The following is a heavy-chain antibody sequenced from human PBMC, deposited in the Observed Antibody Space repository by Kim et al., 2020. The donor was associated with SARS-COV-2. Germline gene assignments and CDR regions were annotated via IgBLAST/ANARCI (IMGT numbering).Heavy chain of an antibody. V-gene: IGHV4-59*08. CDR3: ARWYSSSWGYGDY. D-gene: IGHD6-13*01. J-gene: IGHJ4*02. CDR1: GGSISSYY. CDR2: IYYSGST. Sequence: SETLSLTCTVSGGSISSYYWSWIRQPPGKGLEWIGYIYYSGSTNYNPSLKSRVTISVDTSKNQFSLKLSSVTAADTAVYYCARWYSSSWGYGDYWGQGTLVTVSS.